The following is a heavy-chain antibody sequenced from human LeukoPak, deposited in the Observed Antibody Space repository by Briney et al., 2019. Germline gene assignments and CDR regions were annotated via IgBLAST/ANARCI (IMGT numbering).Heavy chain of an antibody. CDR2: INPNSGGT. J-gene: IGHJ4*02. CDR3: ARVYGDHYGSGVIDY. D-gene: IGHD3-10*01. CDR1: GYTFTGYY. Sequence: GASVKVSCKASGYTFTGYYLHWVRQAPGQGLEWMGWINPNSGGTKFAQKFQGRVSMTRDTSISTVYMELTRLRSDDTAVYYCARVYGDHYGSGVIDYWGQGTLVTVSS. V-gene: IGHV1-2*02.